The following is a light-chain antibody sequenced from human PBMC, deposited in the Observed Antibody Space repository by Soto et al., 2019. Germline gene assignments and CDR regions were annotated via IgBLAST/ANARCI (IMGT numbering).Light chain of an antibody. CDR1: QSVSSSY. V-gene: IGKV3-20*01. J-gene: IGKJ1*01. CDR2: GAS. Sequence: EIVLTQSPGTLSLSPGERSTLSCRASQSVSSSYLAWYQQKPGQAPRLLIYGASSRPTGIPDRFSGSGSGTDFTLTISRLEPEDFAVYYCQQYGRSPTTFGQGTKVDIK. CDR3: QQYGRSPTT.